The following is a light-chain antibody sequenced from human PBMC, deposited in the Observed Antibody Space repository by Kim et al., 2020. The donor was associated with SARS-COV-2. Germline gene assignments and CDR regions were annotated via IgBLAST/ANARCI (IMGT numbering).Light chain of an antibody. V-gene: IGKV3-20*01. J-gene: IGKJ2*01. CDR3: QQYGTAPYT. CDR2: GSY. Sequence: PGERATLSCKASRTVSTPFLAWYQQKPGQRPRLVIYGSYNKATDIPDRFSGSASGTDFTLTISRLEPEDFAVYYCQQYGTAPYTFGRVTKLE. CDR1: RTVSTPF.